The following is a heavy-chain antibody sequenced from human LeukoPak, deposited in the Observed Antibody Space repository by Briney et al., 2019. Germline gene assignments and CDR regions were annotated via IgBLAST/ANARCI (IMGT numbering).Heavy chain of an antibody. V-gene: IGHV3-48*03. CDR3: AELGITMIGGV. CDR1: GFTFSSCE. J-gene: IGHJ6*04. D-gene: IGHD3-10*02. CDR2: ISSSGSPI. Sequence: PGGSLRLSCAASGFTFSSCEMNWVRQAPGKGLECVSYISSSGSPIYYADSLKGRFTISRDNTKNSLYLQMNSLRAEDTAVYYCAELGITMIGGVWGKGTTVTISS.